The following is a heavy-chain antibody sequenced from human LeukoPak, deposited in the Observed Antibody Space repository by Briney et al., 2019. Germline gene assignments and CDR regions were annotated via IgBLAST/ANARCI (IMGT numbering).Heavy chain of an antibody. Sequence: PGGSLRLSCVGSGFTFSSYWMHWVRQTPGKGLVWVSRIKSDGISTNYADSVRGRFTISRDNAKNTLYLQMNSLRAEDTAVYYCTNMYSLNYWGWGTLVTVSS. D-gene: IGHD6-13*01. CDR2: IKSDGIST. CDR1: GFTFSSYW. J-gene: IGHJ4*02. V-gene: IGHV3-74*01. CDR3: TNMYSLNY.